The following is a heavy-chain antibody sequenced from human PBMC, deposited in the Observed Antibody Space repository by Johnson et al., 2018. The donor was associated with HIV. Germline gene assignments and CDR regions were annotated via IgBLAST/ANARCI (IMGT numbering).Heavy chain of an antibody. CDR2: IYSGDNT. CDR1: GFTFSDYY. CDR3: ASGAAAAPDAFDI. D-gene: IGHD6-13*01. J-gene: IGHJ3*02. Sequence: MLLVESGGGLVQPGGSLRLSCAASGFTFSDYYMRWIRQAPGKGLEWVSVIYSGDNTFHADSVKGRFIISRDNSKNTLYLQMNSLRAEDTAVYFCASGAAAAPDAFDIWGQGTMVTVSS. V-gene: IGHV3-66*01.